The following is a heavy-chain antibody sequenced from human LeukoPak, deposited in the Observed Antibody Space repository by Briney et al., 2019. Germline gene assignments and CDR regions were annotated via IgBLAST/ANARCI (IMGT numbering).Heavy chain of an antibody. CDR2: ISGYNGNT. D-gene: IGHD6-19*01. CDR1: GYTFTSYG. J-gene: IGHJ4*02. V-gene: IGHV1-18*01. Sequence: ASVKVSCKASGYTFTSYGISWVRQAPGKGLEWMGWISGYNGNTNYAQKLQDRVAMTTDTSASTAYMELRSLRSDDTAVYYCARDLKRGYTSGRHSWGTGSSNDYWGQGTLVTVSS. CDR3: ARDLKRGYTSGRHSWGTGSSNDY.